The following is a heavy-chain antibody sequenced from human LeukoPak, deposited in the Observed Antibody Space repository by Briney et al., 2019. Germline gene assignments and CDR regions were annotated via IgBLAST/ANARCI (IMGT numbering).Heavy chain of an antibody. Sequence: PGGSLRLSCAASGFTFSGYGMHWVRQAPGKGLEWVAFIRYDGSDKYYADSVKGRFTISRDNSKNTLYLQMNSLRAEDTAVYYCARESITMVRGALVYDAFDIWGQGTMVTVSS. CDR2: IRYDGSDK. D-gene: IGHD3-10*01. CDR1: GFTFSGYG. J-gene: IGHJ3*02. CDR3: ARESITMVRGALVYDAFDI. V-gene: IGHV3-30*02.